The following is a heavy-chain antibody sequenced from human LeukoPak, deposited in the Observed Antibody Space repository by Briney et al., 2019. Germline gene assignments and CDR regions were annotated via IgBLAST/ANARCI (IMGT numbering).Heavy chain of an antibody. CDR2: ISAYNGNT. D-gene: IGHD3-3*01. CDR1: GYTFTSYG. Sequence: ASVKVSCKASGYTFTSYGISWVRQASGQGLEWMGWISAYNGNTNYAQKLRGRVTMTTDTSTSTAYMELRSLRSDDTAVYYCARVQPSYDFWSGYYGLFDYWGQGTLVTVSS. CDR3: ARVQPSYDFWSGYYGLFDY. V-gene: IGHV1-18*01. J-gene: IGHJ4*02.